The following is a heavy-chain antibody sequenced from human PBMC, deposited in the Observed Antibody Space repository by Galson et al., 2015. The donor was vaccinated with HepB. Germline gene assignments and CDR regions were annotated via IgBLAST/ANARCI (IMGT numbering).Heavy chain of an antibody. J-gene: IGHJ6*02. CDR2: ISPNFGTA. CDR3: ARPNYYDYYGMDV. V-gene: IGHV1-69*05. Sequence: SVKVSCKASGGTFSSYGISWVRQAPGQGLEWMGGISPNFGTANYAQKFQGRVTMTTDKSTSTAYMELSSLRSEDTAVYYCARPNYYDYYGMDVWGQGTTVTVSS. CDR1: GGTFSSYG.